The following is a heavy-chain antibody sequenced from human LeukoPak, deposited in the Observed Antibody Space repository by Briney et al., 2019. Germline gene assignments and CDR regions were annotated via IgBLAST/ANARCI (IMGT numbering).Heavy chain of an antibody. CDR3: ADFGVVRTYYYYYMDV. J-gene: IGHJ6*03. CDR1: GGTFSSYG. V-gene: IGHV3-30*02. Sequence: SCKASGGTFSSYGMHWVRQAPGKGLEWVAFIRYDGSNKYYADSVKGRFTISRDNSKNTLYLQMNSLRAEDTAVYYCADFGVVRTYYYYYMDVWGKGTTVTVSS. D-gene: IGHD3-3*01. CDR2: IRYDGSNK.